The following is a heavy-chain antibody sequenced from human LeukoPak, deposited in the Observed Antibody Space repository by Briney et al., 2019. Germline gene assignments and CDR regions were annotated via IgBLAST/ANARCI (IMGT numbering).Heavy chain of an antibody. CDR3: ARTQYSSSWYGSAIDY. Sequence: SETLSLTCTVSGGSISSGDYYWSWIRQPPGKGLEWIGSIYHSGSTCYNPSLKSRVTISVDTSKNQFSLKLSSVTAADTAVYYCARTQYSSSWYGSAIDYWGQGTLVTVSS. CDR2: IYHSGST. V-gene: IGHV4-39*07. J-gene: IGHJ4*02. D-gene: IGHD6-13*01. CDR1: GGSISSGDYY.